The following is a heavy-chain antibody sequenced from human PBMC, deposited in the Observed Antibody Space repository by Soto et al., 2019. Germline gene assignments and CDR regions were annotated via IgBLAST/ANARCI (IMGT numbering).Heavy chain of an antibody. D-gene: IGHD6-19*01. Sequence: PGGSLRLSCAASGFTFSSYAMHWVRQAPGKGLEWVAVISYDGSNKYYADSVKGRFTISRDNSKNTLYLQMNSLRAEDTAVYYCARSIAVAGGPLDCWGQGTLVTVSS. CDR1: GFTFSSYA. CDR2: ISYDGSNK. J-gene: IGHJ4*02. CDR3: ARSIAVAGGPLDC. V-gene: IGHV3-30-3*01.